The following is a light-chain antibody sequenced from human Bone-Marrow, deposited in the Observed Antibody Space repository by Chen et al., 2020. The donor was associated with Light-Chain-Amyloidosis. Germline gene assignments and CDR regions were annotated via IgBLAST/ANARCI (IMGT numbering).Light chain of an antibody. J-gene: IGLJ2*01. CDR1: GLPTKH. CDR2: RDT. V-gene: IGLV3-25*03. CDR3: RSAGSSGNNEGI. Sequence: SYALTPPPSVSVSPGQTARITCSGGGLPTKHAYWYQQKPGQAPVLVIHRDTKRPSRISERFSGASSGETATLTISGVQAGDEADHHYRSAGSSGNNEGIFGGETKLTVL.